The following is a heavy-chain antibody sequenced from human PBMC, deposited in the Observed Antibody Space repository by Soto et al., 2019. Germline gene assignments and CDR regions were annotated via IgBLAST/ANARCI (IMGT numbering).Heavy chain of an antibody. CDR2: IKSKTNGGTT. J-gene: IGHJ4*01. CDR1: GFIFSNAW. D-gene: IGHD3-22*01. V-gene: IGHV3-15*07. CDR3: TTDSYSTIIIVRFDD. Sequence: GGSLRLSCAASGFIFSNAWINWVRQAPGKGLEWVGRIKSKTNGGTTDYAAPVKGRFAISRDDSNNMVYLQMDSLKIEDTAVYYCTTDSYSTIIIVRFDDWGHGTLVTVAS.